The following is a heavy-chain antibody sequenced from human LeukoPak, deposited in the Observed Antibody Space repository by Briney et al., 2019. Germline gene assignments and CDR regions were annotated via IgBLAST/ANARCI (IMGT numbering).Heavy chain of an antibody. D-gene: IGHD3-10*01. CDR3: ARDGYYGSGGLDY. CDR2: INPNSGGT. CDR1: GYTFTGYY. V-gene: IGHV1-2*04. Sequence: ASVKVSCKASGYTFTGYYMHWVRQAPGQGLEWMGWINPNSGGTNYAQKFQGWVTMTRDTSISTAYMELSRLRSDDTAVYYCARDGYYGSGGLDYWGQGTLVTVSS. J-gene: IGHJ4*02.